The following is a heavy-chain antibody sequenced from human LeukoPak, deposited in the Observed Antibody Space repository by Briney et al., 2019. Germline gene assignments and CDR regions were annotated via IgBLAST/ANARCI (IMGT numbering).Heavy chain of an antibody. V-gene: IGHV1-18*01. CDR1: GYTFTSYG. Sequence: ASVKVSCKASGYTFTSYGISWVRQAPGQGLEWMGWISAYNGNTNYAQKLQGRVTMTTDTSTSTAYMELRSLRSDDTAVYYCARALRDLYYYDSSGYYNYYYGMDVWGQGTTVTVSS. J-gene: IGHJ6*02. D-gene: IGHD3-22*01. CDR3: ARALRDLYYYDSSGYYNYYYGMDV. CDR2: ISAYNGNT.